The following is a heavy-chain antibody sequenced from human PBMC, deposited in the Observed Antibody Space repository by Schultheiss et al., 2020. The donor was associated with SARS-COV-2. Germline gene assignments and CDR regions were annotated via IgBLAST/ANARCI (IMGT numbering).Heavy chain of an antibody. CDR2: ISYDGSNK. J-gene: IGHJ4*02. CDR3: ARGVMHYFDY. CDR1: GFTVSSNY. V-gene: IGHV3-30-3*01. Sequence: GESLKISCAASGFTVSSNYMSWVRQAPGKGLEWVAVISYDGSNKYYADSVKGRFTISRDNSKNTLYLQMNSLRAEDTAVYYCARGVMHYFDYWGQGTLVTVAS. D-gene: IGHD2-21*01.